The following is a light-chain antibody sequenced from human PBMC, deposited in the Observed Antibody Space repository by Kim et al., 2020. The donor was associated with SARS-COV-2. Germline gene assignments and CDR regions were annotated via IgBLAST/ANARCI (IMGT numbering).Light chain of an antibody. Sequence: VSPGERATLSCWASQSIDTNLAWYQQRPGQAPRLLIYGASTRATGIPARFSGSGSGTDFSLTISYLQSEDFAVYYCQQYDTWPPLTFGEGTKLEI. CDR3: QQYDTWPPLT. J-gene: IGKJ4*01. V-gene: IGKV3D-15*01. CDR2: GAS. CDR1: QSIDTN.